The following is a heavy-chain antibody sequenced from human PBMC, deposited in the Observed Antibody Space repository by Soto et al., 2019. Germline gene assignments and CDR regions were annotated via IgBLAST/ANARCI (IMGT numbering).Heavy chain of an antibody. J-gene: IGHJ6*02. CDR2: ISGSGGST. D-gene: IGHD3-10*01. Sequence: PGGSLRLSCAASGFAFSSYAMSWVRQAPGKGLEWVSAISGSGGSTYYADSVKGRFTISRDNSKNTLYLQMNSLRAEDTAVYYCAKETNGSGSDSGGMDVWGQGTTVTVYS. V-gene: IGHV3-23*01. CDR1: GFAFSSYA. CDR3: AKETNGSGSDSGGMDV.